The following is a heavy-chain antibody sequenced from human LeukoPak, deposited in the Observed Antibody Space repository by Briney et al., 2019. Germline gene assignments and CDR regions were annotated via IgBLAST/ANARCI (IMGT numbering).Heavy chain of an antibody. Sequence: SEALSLTCTVSGGSISSYYWSWIRQPPGKGLEWIGYIYYSGSTNYNPSLKSRVTISVDTSKNQFSLKLSSVTAADTAVYYCARHVPTTVTTYYYYYGMDVWGQGTTVTVSS. CDR1: GGSISSYY. J-gene: IGHJ6*02. CDR3: ARHVPTTVTTYYYYYGMDV. CDR2: IYYSGST. D-gene: IGHD4-17*01. V-gene: IGHV4-59*08.